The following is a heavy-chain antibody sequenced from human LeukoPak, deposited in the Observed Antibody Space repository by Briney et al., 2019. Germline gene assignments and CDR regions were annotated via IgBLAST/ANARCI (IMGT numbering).Heavy chain of an antibody. CDR3: ARYSGSYRGWFDP. Sequence: PSQTLSLTCTVSGGSISSGDYYWSWIRQPPGKGLEWIGYIYYSGSTNYNPSLKSRVTISVDTSKNQFSLKLSSVTAADTAVYYCARYSGSYRGWFDPWGQGTLVTVSS. V-gene: IGHV4-30-4*01. D-gene: IGHD1-26*01. CDR2: IYYSGST. J-gene: IGHJ5*02. CDR1: GGSISSGDYY.